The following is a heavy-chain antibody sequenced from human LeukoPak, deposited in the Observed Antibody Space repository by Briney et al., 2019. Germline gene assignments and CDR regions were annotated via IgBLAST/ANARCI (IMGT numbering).Heavy chain of an antibody. V-gene: IGHV4-39*01. Sequence: SETLSLTCTVSGGSISSSSYYWGWIRQPPGKGLEWIGSIYYSGSTYYNPSLKSRVTISVDTPKNQFSLKLSSVTVADTAVYYCARHGVGYSKNWFDPWGQGTLVTVSS. CDR3: ARHGVGYSKNWFDP. D-gene: IGHD4-11*01. CDR1: GGSISSSSYY. J-gene: IGHJ5*02. CDR2: IYYSGST.